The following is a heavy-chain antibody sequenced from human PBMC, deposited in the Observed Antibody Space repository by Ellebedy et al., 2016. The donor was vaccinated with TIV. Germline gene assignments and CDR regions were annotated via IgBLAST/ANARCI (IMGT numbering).Heavy chain of an antibody. CDR1: GGSISSSSYY. V-gene: IGHV4-39*01. Sequence: GSLRLSXTVSGGSISSSSYYWGWIRQPPGKGLEWIGSIYYSGSTYYNPSLKSRVTISVDTSKNQFSLKLSSVTAADTAVYYCARHTDGMVYDFYFDYWGQGTLVTVSS. CDR3: ARHTDGMVYDFYFDY. J-gene: IGHJ4*02. D-gene: IGHD2-8*01. CDR2: IYYSGST.